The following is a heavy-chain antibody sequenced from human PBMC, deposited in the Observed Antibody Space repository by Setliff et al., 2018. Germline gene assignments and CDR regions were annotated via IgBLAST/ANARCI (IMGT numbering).Heavy chain of an antibody. CDR1: GGSFSGYY. D-gene: IGHD3-3*01. CDR2: INHSGST. CDR3: ARLPSKRIHYNFWSGSYNWFDP. V-gene: IGHV4-34*01. Sequence: SETLSLTCAVYGGSFSGYYWSWLRQPPGKGLEWIGEINHSGSTNYNPSLKSRVTISVDTSKNQLSLKLSPVTAADTAVYYCARLPSKRIHYNFWSGSYNWFDPWGQGTLVTVSS. J-gene: IGHJ5*02.